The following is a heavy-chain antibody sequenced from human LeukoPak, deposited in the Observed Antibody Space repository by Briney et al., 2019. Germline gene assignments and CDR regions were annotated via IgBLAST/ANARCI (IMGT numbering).Heavy chain of an antibody. CDR3: ARPHSYYGSGMGYFDY. J-gene: IGHJ4*02. V-gene: IGHV1-69*06. CDR1: GGTFSSYA. D-gene: IGHD3-10*01. Sequence: SVKVSCKVSGGTFSSYAISWVRQAPGQGLEWMGGIIPIFGTANYAQKFQGRVTITADKSTSTAYMELSSLRSEDTAVYYCARPHSYYGSGMGYFDYWGQGTLVTVSS. CDR2: IIPIFGTA.